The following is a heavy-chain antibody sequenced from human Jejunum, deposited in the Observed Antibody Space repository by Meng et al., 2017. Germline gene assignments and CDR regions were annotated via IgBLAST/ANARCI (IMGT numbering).Heavy chain of an antibody. J-gene: IGHJ4*02. CDR1: RGTFCIFG. CDR2: ILPYHTIL. V-gene: IGHV1-69*19. CDR3: ARGGVSSQLLTRMPY. Sequence: VHAGSEGKEPGSLVEVSCNASRGTFCIFGIRRAQQAPGQALVLMGGILPYHTILEYATEFQGRLTITAHESTSTAHMELSSLRPEDTAVYYCARGGVSSQLLTRMPYWGQGTLVTVSS. D-gene: IGHD4-23*01.